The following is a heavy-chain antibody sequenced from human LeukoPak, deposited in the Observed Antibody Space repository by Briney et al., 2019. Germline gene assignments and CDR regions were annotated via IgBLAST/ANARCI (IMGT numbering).Heavy chain of an antibody. V-gene: IGHV4-59*08. Sequence: PSETLSLTCTVSGGSISTYYWSWVRQAPGKGLEWIGYIYYSGSTNYNPSLKSRVTISVDTSKNQFSLKLSSVTAADTAIYYCARLNVGNNAFDYWGQGTLVTVSS. CDR3: ARLNVGNNAFDY. CDR2: IYYSGST. J-gene: IGHJ4*02. D-gene: IGHD5-24*01. CDR1: GGSISTYY.